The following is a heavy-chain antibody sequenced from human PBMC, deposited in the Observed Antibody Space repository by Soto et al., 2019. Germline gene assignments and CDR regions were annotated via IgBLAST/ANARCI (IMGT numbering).Heavy chain of an antibody. CDR2: IYYSGST. CDR1: GGSISSYY. J-gene: IGHJ4*02. D-gene: IGHD6-6*01. V-gene: IGHV4-59*01. Sequence: XETLSLTCTVAGGSISSYYWSWIRQPPGKGLEWIGYIYYSGSTNYNPSLKSRVTISVDTSKNQFSLKLSSVTAADTAVYYCAGQSIAARPGDYWGQGTLVTVSS. CDR3: AGQSIAARPGDY.